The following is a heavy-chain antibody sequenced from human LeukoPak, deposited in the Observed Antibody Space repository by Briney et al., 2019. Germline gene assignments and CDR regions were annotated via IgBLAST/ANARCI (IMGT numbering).Heavy chain of an antibody. CDR2: MNPNSGNT. D-gene: IGHD3-10*01. Sequence: GASVKVSCKASGHTFTSYDINWVRQATGQGLEWMGWMNPNSGNTGYAQKFQGRVTMTRNTSISTAYMELSSLRSEDTAVYYCARGVSYYGSGSLYGMDVWGQGTTVTVSS. V-gene: IGHV1-8*01. CDR3: ARGVSYYGSGSLYGMDV. J-gene: IGHJ6*02. CDR1: GHTFTSYD.